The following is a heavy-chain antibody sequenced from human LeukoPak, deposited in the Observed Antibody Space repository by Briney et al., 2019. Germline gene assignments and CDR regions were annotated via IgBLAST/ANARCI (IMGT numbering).Heavy chain of an antibody. V-gene: IGHV3-74*01. D-gene: IGHD5-18*01. CDR1: GFTFTTYW. J-gene: IGHJ6*02. CDR2: INSDGSIT. Sequence: GGSLRLSCAASGFTFTTYWMHWVRQAPGKGLVWVSHINSDGSITSYADSVKGRFTISRDNAKNTLYLQMNSLRAENTAVYYCARDAVDTANAVWGQGTTVTVSS. CDR3: ARDAVDTANAV.